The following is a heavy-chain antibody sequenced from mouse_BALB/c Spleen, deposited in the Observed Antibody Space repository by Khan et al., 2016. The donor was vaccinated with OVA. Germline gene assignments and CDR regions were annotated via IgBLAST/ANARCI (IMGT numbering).Heavy chain of an antibody. V-gene: IGHV9-3-1*01. D-gene: IGHD2-13*01. CDR3: ARVGDCGCFDV. J-gene: IGHJ1*01. Sequence: QIQLVQSGPELKKPGETGKISCKASGYTFTNYGMNWVKQAPGKGSKWMGWINTYTGEPTYGDDVKGRFAFSMETSASTQYLQMNNLKNEDTATYFCARVGDCGCFDVWGAGTTVTVSS. CDR2: INTYTGEP. CDR1: GYTFTNYG.